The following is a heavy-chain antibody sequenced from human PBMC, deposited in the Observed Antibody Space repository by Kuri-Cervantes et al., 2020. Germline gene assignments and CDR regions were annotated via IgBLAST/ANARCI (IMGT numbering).Heavy chain of an antibody. D-gene: IGHD3-22*01. J-gene: IGHJ4*02. V-gene: IGHV3-48*04. CDR1: GFTFSSYS. Sequence: GGSLRLSCAASGFTFSSYSMNWVRQAPGKGLEWVSYISSSGSTIYYADSVKGRFTISRDNAKNSLYLQMNSLRVEGTAVYYCARLYYYDSVSNYWGQGTLVTDSS. CDR2: ISSSGSTI. CDR3: ARLYYYDSVSNY.